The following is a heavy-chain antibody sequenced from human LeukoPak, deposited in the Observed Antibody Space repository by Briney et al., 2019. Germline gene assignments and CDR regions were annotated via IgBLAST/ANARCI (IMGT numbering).Heavy chain of an antibody. J-gene: IGHJ4*02. D-gene: IGHD6-13*01. CDR1: GFTFSDYH. CDR2: ISSSGGTI. Sequence: GGSLRLSCAASGFTFSDYHMSWIRQAPGKGLEWVSYISSSGGTISYADSVKGRFTISRDNAKNSLYLQMNSLRAEDTALYYCASSEQLASYYFDYWGQGTLVTVSS. CDR3: ASSEQLASYYFDY. V-gene: IGHV3-11*01.